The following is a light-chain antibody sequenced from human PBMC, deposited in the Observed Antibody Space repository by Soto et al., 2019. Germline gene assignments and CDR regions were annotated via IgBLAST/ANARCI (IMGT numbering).Light chain of an antibody. Sequence: ELVLTQAPATLSCSPGERATLSGRASQSVDTYLAWYQQKPGQAPRLLIYDASNRATGIPARFSGSGSGTDFTLTISSLEPEDFAVYYCQQRTNPLTFGGGTKVDI. V-gene: IGKV3-11*01. J-gene: IGKJ4*01. CDR2: DAS. CDR3: QQRTNPLT. CDR1: QSVDTY.